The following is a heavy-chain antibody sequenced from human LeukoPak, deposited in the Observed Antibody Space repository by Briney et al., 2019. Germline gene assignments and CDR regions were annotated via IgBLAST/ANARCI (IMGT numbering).Heavy chain of an antibody. CDR3: ARQYYDSSGSDFDY. D-gene: IGHD3-22*01. V-gene: IGHV3-48*03. CDR1: GFTFSSYA. J-gene: IGHJ4*02. Sequence: GESLRLSCAASGFTFSSYAMAWVRQAPGKGLEWVSYISSSGSTIYYADSVKGRFTISGDNAKNSLYLQMNSLRAEDTAVYYCARQYYDSSGSDFDYWGQGTLVTVSS. CDR2: ISSSGSTI.